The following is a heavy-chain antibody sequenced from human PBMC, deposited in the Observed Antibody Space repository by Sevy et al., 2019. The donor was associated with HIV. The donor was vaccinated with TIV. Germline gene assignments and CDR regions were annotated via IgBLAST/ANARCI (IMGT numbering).Heavy chain of an antibody. V-gene: IGHV3-21*01. CDR1: GFTFSSYS. J-gene: IGHJ6*02. Sequence: GGSLRLSCAASGFTFSSYSMNWVRQAPGKGLEWVSSISSSSSYMYYADSVKGRFTISRDNAKNSLYLQMNSLRAEDTAVYYCARDVDRITMVRGVITGGMDVWCQGTTVTVSS. D-gene: IGHD3-10*01. CDR3: ARDVDRITMVRGVITGGMDV. CDR2: ISSSSSYM.